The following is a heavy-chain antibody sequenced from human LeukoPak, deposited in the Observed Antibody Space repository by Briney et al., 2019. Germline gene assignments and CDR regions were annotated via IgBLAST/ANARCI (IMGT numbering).Heavy chain of an antibody. CDR3: ARPYSNYGDRTDY. CDR2: IYYSGST. J-gene: IGHJ4*02. V-gene: IGHV4-39*01. CDR1: GGSISSSSYY. D-gene: IGHD4-11*01. Sequence: SETLSLTCTVSGGSISSSSYYWGWIRQPPGKGREWIGSIYYSGSTYYNPSLKSRVTISVDTSKNQFSLKLSSVTAADTAVYYCARPYSNYGDRTDYWGQGTLVTVSS.